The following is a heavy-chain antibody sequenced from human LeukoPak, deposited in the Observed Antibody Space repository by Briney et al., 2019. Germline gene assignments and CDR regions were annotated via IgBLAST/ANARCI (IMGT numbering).Heavy chain of an antibody. D-gene: IGHD2-2*02. J-gene: IGHJ4*02. CDR2: IYTSGDT. CDR1: GFTFSSYG. Sequence: GRSLRLSCAASGFTFSSYGMRWVRQAPGEGLEWVSTIYTSGDTYYAASVKGRFTISRDDSKNTLYLQVNSLRAEDTAVYYCARGLYTTRHLNHFDYWGQGTLVTVSS. CDR3: ARGLYTTRHLNHFDY. V-gene: IGHV3-53*01.